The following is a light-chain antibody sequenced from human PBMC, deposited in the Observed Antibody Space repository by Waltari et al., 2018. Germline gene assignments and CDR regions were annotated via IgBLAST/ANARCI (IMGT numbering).Light chain of an antibody. Sequence: IGLTQSPATLSLSPGERATLSCRANKSASDYLAWYQQKPGQAPRLLIYDASQRATGIPARFSASGSGTDFTLTISSLEPEDSAVYYCQQRNNWPLSFGGGTKVEIK. J-gene: IGKJ4*01. CDR2: DAS. CDR3: QQRNNWPLS. V-gene: IGKV3-11*01. CDR1: KSASDY.